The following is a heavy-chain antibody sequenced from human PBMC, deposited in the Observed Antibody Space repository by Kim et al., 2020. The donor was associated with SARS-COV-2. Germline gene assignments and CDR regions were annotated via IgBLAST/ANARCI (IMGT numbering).Heavy chain of an antibody. V-gene: IGHV1-2*04. CDR3: AAESPNGHWFDP. Sequence: NYALKFQGWVTMTRDTSISTAYMELSRLRSDDTAVYYCAAESPNGHWFDPWGQGTLVTVSS. J-gene: IGHJ5*02.